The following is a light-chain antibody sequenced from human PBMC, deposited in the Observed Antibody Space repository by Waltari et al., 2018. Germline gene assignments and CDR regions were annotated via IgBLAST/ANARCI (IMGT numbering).Light chain of an antibody. J-gene: IGKJ1*01. Sequence: EIVLTQTPAPLSLSPGERATLSCRASQSVVNSLAWYQHKHAQAPPLLIYDASSRSTGIPDRFSGSGSGTEFSLTISRLEPADFSVSYCHHYVTLPATFGQGTKVEV. V-gene: IGKV3-20*01. CDR1: QSVVNS. CDR3: HHYVTLPAT. CDR2: DAS.